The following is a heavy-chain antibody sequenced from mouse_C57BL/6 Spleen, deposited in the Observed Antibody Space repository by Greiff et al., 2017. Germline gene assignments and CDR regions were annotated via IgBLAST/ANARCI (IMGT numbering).Heavy chain of an antibody. CDR3: ARMDGYYLYYFDY. V-gene: IGHV2-9-1*01. D-gene: IGHD2-3*01. J-gene: IGHJ2*01. Sequence: VMLVESGPGLVAPSQSLSITCTVSGLSLTSYAISWVRQPPGKGLEWLGVIWTGGGTNYNSALKSRLSISKDNSKSQVFLKMNSLQTDDTARYYCARMDGYYLYYFDYWGQGTTLTVSS. CDR1: GLSLTSYA. CDR2: IWTGGGT.